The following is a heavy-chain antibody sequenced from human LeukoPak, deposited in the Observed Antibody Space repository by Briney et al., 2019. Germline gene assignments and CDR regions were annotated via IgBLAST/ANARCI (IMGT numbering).Heavy chain of an antibody. V-gene: IGHV4-34*01. CDR2: INHSGST. CDR3: ARGPYCFGSGTDYNRFNVVY. Sequence: SETLSLTCAVYGGSFSGYYWTWIRQPPGKGLEWIGEINHSGSTNYNPSLKSRVTISIDTSKSQFSLKLSSVTAADTAVYYCARGPYCFGSGTDYNRFNVVYWGQGILVTVSS. J-gene: IGHJ4*02. D-gene: IGHD3-10*01. CDR1: GGSFSGYY.